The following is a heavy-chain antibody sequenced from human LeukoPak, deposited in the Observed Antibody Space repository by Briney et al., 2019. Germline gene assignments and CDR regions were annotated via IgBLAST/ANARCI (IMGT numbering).Heavy chain of an antibody. J-gene: IGHJ4*02. CDR2: INAGNGNT. V-gene: IGHV1-3*01. CDR1: GYTFTSYA. D-gene: IGHD5-18*01. CDR3: AREGTAMVHYFDY. Sequence: ASVKVSCKASGYTFTSYAMHWVRQAPGQRLERMGWINAGNGNTKYSQKFQGRVTITRDTSASTAYMELSSLRSDDTAVYYCAREGTAMVHYFDYWGQGTLVTVSS.